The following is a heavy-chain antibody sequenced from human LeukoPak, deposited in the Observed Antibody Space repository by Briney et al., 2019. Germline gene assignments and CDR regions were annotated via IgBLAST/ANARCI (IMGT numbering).Heavy chain of an antibody. CDR1: GFTFSSYE. D-gene: IGHD1-26*01. V-gene: IGHV3-48*03. CDR3: ARDPRATYYYGMDV. CDR2: ISSSGSTI. J-gene: IGHJ6*02. Sequence: PGGSLRLSCAASGFTFSSYEMNWVRQAPGKGLEWVSYISSSGSTIYYADSVKGRFTISRDNAKNSLYLQMNSLRAEDTAVYYCARDPRATYYYGMDVWGQGTTVTVSS.